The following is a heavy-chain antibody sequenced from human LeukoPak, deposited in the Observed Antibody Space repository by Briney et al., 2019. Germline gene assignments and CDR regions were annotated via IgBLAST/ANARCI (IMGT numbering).Heavy chain of an antibody. CDR1: GYTFNSYY. CDR3: AREARYYYDSSGYYYGYFDY. Sequence: ASVKVSCKASGYTFNSYYMHWVRQAPGQGLEWMGIINPSGCSTNYAQKFQGRVIVTRDTSTSTVYMELRSLRSDDTAVYYCAREARYYYDSSGYYYGYFDYWGQGTLVTVSS. D-gene: IGHD3-22*01. CDR2: INPSGCST. J-gene: IGHJ4*02. V-gene: IGHV1-46*02.